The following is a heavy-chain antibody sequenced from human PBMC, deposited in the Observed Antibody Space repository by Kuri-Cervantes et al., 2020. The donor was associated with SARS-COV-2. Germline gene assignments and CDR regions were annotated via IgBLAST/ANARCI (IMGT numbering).Heavy chain of an antibody. Sequence: SETLSLTCTVSGYSISSGYYWGWIRQPPGKGLEWIGSVYYSGSTYYNPSLKSRVTISVDTSKNQFSLKLSSVTAADTAVYYCARGRDGSGSDYYYYGMDVWGQGTTVTVSS. CDR3: ARGRDGSGSDYYYYGMDV. CDR2: VYYSGST. CDR1: GYSISSGYY. J-gene: IGHJ6*02. D-gene: IGHD3-10*01. V-gene: IGHV4-38-2*02.